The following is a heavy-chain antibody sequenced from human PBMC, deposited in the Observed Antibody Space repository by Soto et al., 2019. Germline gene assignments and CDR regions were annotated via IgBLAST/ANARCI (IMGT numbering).Heavy chain of an antibody. CDR3: AKDYAEYGMDV. D-gene: IGHD3-16*01. CDR2: ISYDGSNK. J-gene: IGHJ6*02. V-gene: IGHV3-30*18. Sequence: GGSLRLSCAASGFTFSSYGMHWVRQAPGKGLEWVAVISYDGSNKYYADSVKGRFTISRDNSKNTLYLQMNSLRAEDTAAYYCAKDYAEYGMDVWGQGTTVTVSS. CDR1: GFTFSSYG.